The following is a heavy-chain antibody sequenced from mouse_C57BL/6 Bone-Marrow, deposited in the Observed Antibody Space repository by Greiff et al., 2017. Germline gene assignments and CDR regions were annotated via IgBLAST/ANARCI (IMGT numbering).Heavy chain of an antibody. CDR3: TTGITTGVGV. CDR1: GFNIKDDY. D-gene: IGHD1-1*01. Sequence: EVQLQQSGAELVRPGASVKLSCTASGFNIKDDYMHWVKQRPEQGLEWIGWIDPENGDTEYAPKFQGKATITADTSSNTAYLQLSSLTSEDTAVYYCTTGITTGVGVGGQGTLVTVSA. CDR2: IDPENGDT. J-gene: IGHJ3*01. V-gene: IGHV14-4*01.